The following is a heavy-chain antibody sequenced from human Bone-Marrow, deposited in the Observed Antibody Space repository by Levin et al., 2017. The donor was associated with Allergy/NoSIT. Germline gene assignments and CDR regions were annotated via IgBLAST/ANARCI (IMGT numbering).Heavy chain of an antibody. CDR3: AGYDYIWGRLAFDP. D-gene: IGHD3-16*01. CDR2: IYYSGST. CDR1: GGSISSYY. V-gene: IGHV4-59*01. Sequence: SQTLSLTCTVSGGSISSYYWSWIRQPPGKGLEWIGYIYYSGSTNYNPSLKSRVTISVDTSKNQFSLKLSSVTAADTAVYYCAGYDYIWGRLAFDPWGQGTLVTVSS. J-gene: IGHJ5*02.